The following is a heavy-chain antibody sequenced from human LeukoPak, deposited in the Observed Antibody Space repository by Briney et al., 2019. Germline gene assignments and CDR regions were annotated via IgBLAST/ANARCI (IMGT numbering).Heavy chain of an antibody. CDR1: GGTFSSYA. CDR3: ARGGGYYDILTGYPHYYFDY. D-gene: IGHD3-9*01. CDR2: IIPIFGTT. J-gene: IGHJ4*02. Sequence: SVKVSCKASGGTFSSYAISWVRQAPGQGLEWMGGIIPIFGTTNYAQKFQDRVTITADKSTSTAYMELSSLRSEDTAVYYCARGGGYYDILTGYPHYYFDYWGQGTLVTVSS. V-gene: IGHV1-69*06.